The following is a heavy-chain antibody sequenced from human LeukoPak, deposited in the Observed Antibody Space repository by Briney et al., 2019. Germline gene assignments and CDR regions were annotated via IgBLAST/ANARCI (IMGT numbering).Heavy chain of an antibody. D-gene: IGHD4-17*01. CDR1: GGTLSSYA. CDR3: ARINDYGDYGSDY. J-gene: IGHJ4*02. CDR2: IIPIFGIA. V-gene: IGHV1-69*04. Sequence: SVKVSRKASGGTLSSYAISGVRQAPGQGLEWMGRIIPIFGIANYAQKFQGRVTITADKSTSTAYMELSSLRSEETAVYYCARINDYGDYGSDYWGQGTLVTVSS.